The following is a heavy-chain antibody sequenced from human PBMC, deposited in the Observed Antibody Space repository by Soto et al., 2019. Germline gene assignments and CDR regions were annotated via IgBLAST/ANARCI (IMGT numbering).Heavy chain of an antibody. D-gene: IGHD3-3*01. CDR1: GYTFTSYY. Sequence: ASVKVSCKSSGYTFTSYYMHWVRQAPGQGLEWMGIINPSGGNTSYAQKFQGRVTMTRDTSTSIVYMELSSLRSEDTAVYYCARILPEDLEWSPMAVGGKGPRSPSP. CDR3: ARILPEDLEWSPMAV. CDR2: INPSGGNT. J-gene: IGHJ6*03. V-gene: IGHV1-46*01.